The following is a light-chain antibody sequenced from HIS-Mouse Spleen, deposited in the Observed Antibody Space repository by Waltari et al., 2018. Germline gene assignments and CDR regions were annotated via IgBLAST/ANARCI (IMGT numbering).Light chain of an antibody. J-gene: IGLJ2*01. V-gene: IGLV3-10*01. CDR3: YSTDSSGNHRV. Sequence: SYELTQPPPVSVSPGQTARITCSGDAFPKKYAYWYQQKSGQAPVLFIYEDSKRPSRIPERFSGSSSGTMATLTISGAQVEDEADYYCYSTDSSGNHRVFGGGTKLTVL. CDR2: EDS. CDR1: AFPKKY.